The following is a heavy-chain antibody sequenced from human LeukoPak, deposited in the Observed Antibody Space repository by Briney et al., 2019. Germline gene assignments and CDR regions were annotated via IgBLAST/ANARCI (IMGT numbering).Heavy chain of an antibody. CDR2: ISSSGSTI. CDR1: GFTFSSYE. V-gene: IGHV3-48*03. Sequence: PGGSLRLSCAASGFTFSSYEMNWVRQAPGKGLEWASYISSSGSTIYYTDSVKGRFTISRDNAKNSLYLQMNSLRAEDTAVYYCARAAYYYGSGSFYYYMDVWGKGTTVTVSS. D-gene: IGHD3-10*01. CDR3: ARAAYYYGSGSFYYYMDV. J-gene: IGHJ6*03.